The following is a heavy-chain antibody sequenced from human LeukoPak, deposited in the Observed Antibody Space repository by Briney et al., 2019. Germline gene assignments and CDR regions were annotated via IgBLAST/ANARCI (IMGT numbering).Heavy chain of an antibody. D-gene: IGHD2-21*02. J-gene: IGHJ3*02. CDR1: GYSFTSFW. CDR3: ARRGCGDCSCPYTFDI. CDR2: IYPGDSDA. Sequence: PGESLKISCKASGYSFTSFWIGWVRQMPGKGLEWMGIIYPGDSDARYSPSFQGQVTISADRSISTAYLQWSSLKASDTAMYYCARRGCGDCSCPYTFDIWGQGTMVTVSS. V-gene: IGHV5-51*01.